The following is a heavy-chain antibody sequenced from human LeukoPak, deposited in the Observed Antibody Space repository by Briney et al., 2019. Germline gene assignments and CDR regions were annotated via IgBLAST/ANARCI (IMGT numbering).Heavy chain of an antibody. Sequence: ASVKVSCKASGYTFTSYGISWVRQAPGQGLEWMGWISAYNGNTNYAQKFQGRVTITADESTSTAYMELSSLRSEDTAVYYCAIGSYYDFWSGYEFDYWGQGTLVTVSS. CDR2: ISAYNGNT. D-gene: IGHD3-3*01. V-gene: IGHV1-18*01. CDR3: AIGSYYDFWSGYEFDY. CDR1: GYTFTSYG. J-gene: IGHJ4*02.